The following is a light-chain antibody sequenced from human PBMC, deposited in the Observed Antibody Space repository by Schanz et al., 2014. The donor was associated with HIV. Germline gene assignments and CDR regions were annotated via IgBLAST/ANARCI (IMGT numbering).Light chain of an antibody. CDR1: SNDVGGYNF. CDR3: SSYAGTTTFVV. CDR2: DVS. Sequence: QSVLTQPASVSGSPGQSITISCTGTSNDVGGYNFVSWYQQHPGKAPKLIIYDVSNRPSGVSNRFSGSKSGITASLTISGLQAEDEADYCCSSYAGTTTFVVFGGGTKLTVL. V-gene: IGLV2-14*03. J-gene: IGLJ2*01.